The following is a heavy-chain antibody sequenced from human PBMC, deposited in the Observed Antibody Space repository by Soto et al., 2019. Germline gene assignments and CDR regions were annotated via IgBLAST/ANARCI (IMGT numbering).Heavy chain of an antibody. V-gene: IGHV4-59*01. CDR3: ARDLYDSSGGLDY. D-gene: IGHD3-22*01. Sequence: PSETLSLTCTVSGGSISSYYWSWIRQPPGKGLAWIGYIYYSGSTNYNPSLKSRVTISVDTSKNQFSLKLSSVTAADTAVYYCARDLYDSSGGLDYWGQGTLVTVSS. CDR1: GGSISSYY. J-gene: IGHJ4*02. CDR2: IYYSGST.